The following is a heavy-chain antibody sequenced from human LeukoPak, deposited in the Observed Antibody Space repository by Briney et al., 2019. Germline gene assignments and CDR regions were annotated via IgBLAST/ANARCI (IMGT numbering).Heavy chain of an antibody. CDR3: ARHFNGYSNGPIDY. CDR1: GGSISSSSYY. D-gene: IGHD5-18*01. J-gene: IGHJ4*02. CDR2: IHYSGST. V-gene: IGHV4-39*01. Sequence: SSETLSLTCTVSGGSISSSSYYWGWIRQPPGKGLEWIGSIHYSGSTNYNPSLKSRVTISVDTPKNQFSLKLSSVTAADTAVYYCARHFNGYSNGPIDYWGQGTLVTVSS.